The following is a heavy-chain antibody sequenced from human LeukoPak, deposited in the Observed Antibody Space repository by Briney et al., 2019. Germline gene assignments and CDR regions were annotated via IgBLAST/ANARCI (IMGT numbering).Heavy chain of an antibody. D-gene: IGHD6-19*01. CDR3: ARGREAYSSGWYPPGWFDP. V-gene: IGHV6-1*01. J-gene: IGHJ5*02. CDR1: GDSVSSNSAA. CDR2: TYYRSKWYN. Sequence: SQTLSLTCAISGDSVSSNSAAWNWIRQSPSRGLEWLGRTYYRSKWYNDYAVSVKSRITINPDTSKNQFSLQLNSVTPEDTAVYYCARGREAYSSGWYPPGWFDPWGQGTLVTVSS.